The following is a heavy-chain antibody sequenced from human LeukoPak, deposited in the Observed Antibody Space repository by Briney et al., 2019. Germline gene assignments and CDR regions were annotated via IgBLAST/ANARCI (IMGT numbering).Heavy chain of an antibody. CDR2: ISYDGSNK. CDR3: AKVGDDSSGYYQGYFQH. V-gene: IGHV3-30*18. Sequence: GGSLRLSCAASGFTFSSYGMHWVRQAPGKGLEWVAVISYDGSNKYYADSVKGRFTISRDNSKNTLYLQMNSLRAEDTAVYYCAKVGDDSSGYYQGYFQHWGQGTLVTVSS. J-gene: IGHJ1*01. CDR1: GFTFSSYG. D-gene: IGHD3-22*01.